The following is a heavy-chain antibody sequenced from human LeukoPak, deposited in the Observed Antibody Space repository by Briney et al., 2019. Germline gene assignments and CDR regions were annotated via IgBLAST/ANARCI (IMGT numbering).Heavy chain of an antibody. D-gene: IGHD6-19*01. Sequence: GGSLRLSCAASGFTFSSYWMSWVRQAPGKGLEWVANIKQDGSETYYGDSVKGRFTISRDNAKNSLYLEMNSLRAEDTAVYYCARERSSGWCDYWGQGTLVTVSS. J-gene: IGHJ4*02. CDR2: IKQDGSET. CDR3: ARERSSGWCDY. V-gene: IGHV3-7*01. CDR1: GFTFSSYW.